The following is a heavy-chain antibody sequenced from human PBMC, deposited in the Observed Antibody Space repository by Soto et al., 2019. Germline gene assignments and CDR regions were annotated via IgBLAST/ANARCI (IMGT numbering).Heavy chain of an antibody. V-gene: IGHV4-31*03. CDR1: GGSISSGGYY. D-gene: IGHD2-2*01. Sequence: SETLSLTCTVSGGSISSGGYYWSWIRQHPGKGLEWIGYIHYSGNAYYNPSLKSRITMSVDTSKNQFSLKLSSVTAADTAVYYCARAGVYCTSTSCYGDPDYYFDNWGQGTLVTVSS. J-gene: IGHJ4*02. CDR2: IHYSGNA. CDR3: ARAGVYCTSTSCYGDPDYYFDN.